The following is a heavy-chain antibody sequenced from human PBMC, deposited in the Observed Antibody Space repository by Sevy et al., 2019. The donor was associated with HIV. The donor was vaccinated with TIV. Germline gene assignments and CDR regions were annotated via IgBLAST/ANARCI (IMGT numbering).Heavy chain of an antibody. D-gene: IGHD2-8*01. V-gene: IGHV4-38-2*01. CDR1: GYSISSGYY. J-gene: IGHJ5*02. Sequence: SETLSLTCAVSGYSISSGYYWGWIRQPPGKGLEWIGSIYHSGSTYYNPSLKSRVTISVDTSKNQFSLKLSSVTAADTAVYYCARVGYCTNGVCFPMGFDNWFDPWGQGTLVIVSS. CDR2: IYHSGST. CDR3: ARVGYCTNGVCFPMGFDNWFDP.